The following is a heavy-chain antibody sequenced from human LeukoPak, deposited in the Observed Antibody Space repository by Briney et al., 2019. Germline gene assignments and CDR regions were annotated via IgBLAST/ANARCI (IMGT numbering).Heavy chain of an antibody. Sequence: PSETLSLTCTVSGGSISSDYWNWIRQPPGKGLEWIGYIYTSGSTNYNPSLKSRVTISVDTSKNQFSLKLSSVTAADTAVYYCARHWYLAYFQHWGQGILVTVSS. V-gene: IGHV4-4*09. CDR3: ARHWYLAYFQH. CDR1: GGSISSDY. CDR2: IYTSGST. J-gene: IGHJ1*01. D-gene: IGHD6-13*01.